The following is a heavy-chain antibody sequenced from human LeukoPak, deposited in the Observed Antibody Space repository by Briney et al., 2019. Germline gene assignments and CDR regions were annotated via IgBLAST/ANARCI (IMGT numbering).Heavy chain of an antibody. V-gene: IGHV3-13*01. D-gene: IGHD6-13*01. Sequence: LAGGSLRLSCAASGFTFSSYDIHWVRHATGKGLGWVSGIGTAGEIYYPGSVKGRFTISRENAKNSLYLQMNSLRAGDTAVYYCARAAYSSTWYSRYFDLWGRGTLVTVSS. J-gene: IGHJ2*01. CDR3: ARAAYSSTWYSRYFDL. CDR1: GFTFSSYD. CDR2: IGTAGEI.